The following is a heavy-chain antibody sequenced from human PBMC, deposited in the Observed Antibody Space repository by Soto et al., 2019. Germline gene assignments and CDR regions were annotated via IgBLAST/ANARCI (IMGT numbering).Heavy chain of an antibody. D-gene: IGHD3-10*01. CDR2: MNPNSGNT. V-gene: IGHV1-8*01. Sequence: GASVKVSCKASGYTFTSYDINWVRQATGQGLEWMGWMNPNSGNTGYAQKFQGRVTMTRNTSISTAYMELSSLRSEDTAVYYCARYPNVWYPLDYWGQGTLVTVSS. J-gene: IGHJ4*02. CDR1: GYTFTSYD. CDR3: ARYPNVWYPLDY.